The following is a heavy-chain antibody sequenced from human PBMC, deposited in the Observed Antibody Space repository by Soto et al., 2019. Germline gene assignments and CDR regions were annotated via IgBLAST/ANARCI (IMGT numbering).Heavy chain of an antibody. J-gene: IGHJ6*02. V-gene: IGHV4-34*01. Sequence: SETLSLTCAVYGGSFSGYYWSWIRQPPGKGLEWIGEINHSGSTNYNPSLKSRVTISVDTSKNQFSLKLSSVTAADAAVYYCARVQRVAVSAYYYYYYGMDVWGQGTTVTVSS. CDR1: GGSFSGYY. CDR2: INHSGST. D-gene: IGHD6-19*01. CDR3: ARVQRVAVSAYYYYYYGMDV.